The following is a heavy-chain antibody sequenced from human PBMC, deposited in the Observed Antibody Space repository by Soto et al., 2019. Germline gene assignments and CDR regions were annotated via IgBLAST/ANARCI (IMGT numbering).Heavy chain of an antibody. CDR2: LSSDDNT. CDR3: ARDIFGGSYDFWH. Sequence: DVRLVESGGGLVQPGGSLRLSCTASGFSVGRLFMTWVRQAPGKGLVWVSVLSSDDNTYYADSVKGRFTIARDISKNTLLLEMNSLRAEDTAVYHCARDIFGGSYDFWHGGQGTLVTVSS. D-gene: IGHD3-3*01. V-gene: IGHV3-66*01. J-gene: IGHJ4*02. CDR1: GFSVGRLF.